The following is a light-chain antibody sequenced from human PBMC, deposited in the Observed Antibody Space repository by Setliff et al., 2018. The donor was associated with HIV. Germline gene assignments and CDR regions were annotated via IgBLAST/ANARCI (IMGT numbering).Light chain of an antibody. Sequence: QSALTQPRSVSGSPGQSVTISCTGTSSDVGGYNYVSRYQQHPGKAPKLMIYEVSKRPSGVPDRFSGSKSGNTASLTVSGLQAEDEADYYCSSYAGSNNYVVFGGGTKVTVL. CDR3: SSYAGSNNYVV. CDR2: EVS. J-gene: IGLJ2*01. CDR1: SSDVGGYNY. V-gene: IGLV2-8*01.